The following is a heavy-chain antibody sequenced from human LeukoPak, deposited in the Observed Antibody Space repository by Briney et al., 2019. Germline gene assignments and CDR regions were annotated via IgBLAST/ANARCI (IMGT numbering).Heavy chain of an antibody. CDR2: ISSSSSYI. CDR1: GLPSSSFS. V-gene: IGHV3-21*01. D-gene: IGHD5-12*01. CDR3: ASQIVATTLDY. Sequence: GGSLSLSCAVSGLPSSSFSMRWARQAPGRGLEWVSSISSSSSYIYYADSVKGRFTISRDNAKNSLYLQMNSLRAEDTAVYYCASQIVATTLDYWGQGTLVTVSS. J-gene: IGHJ4*02.